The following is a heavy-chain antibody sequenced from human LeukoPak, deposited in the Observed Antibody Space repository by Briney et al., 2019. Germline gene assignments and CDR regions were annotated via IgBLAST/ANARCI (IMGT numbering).Heavy chain of an antibody. CDR3: ARLFVIITNDAFDI. D-gene: IGHD3-22*01. V-gene: IGHV3-48*04. CDR1: GFTFSSYS. Sequence: GGSLRLSCAASGFTFSSYSMNRVRQAPGKGLEWVSYISSSSSSIYYADSVKGRFTISRDNAKNSLYLQMNSLRAEDTAVYYCARLFVIITNDAFDIWGQGTMVTVSS. J-gene: IGHJ3*02. CDR2: ISSSSSSI.